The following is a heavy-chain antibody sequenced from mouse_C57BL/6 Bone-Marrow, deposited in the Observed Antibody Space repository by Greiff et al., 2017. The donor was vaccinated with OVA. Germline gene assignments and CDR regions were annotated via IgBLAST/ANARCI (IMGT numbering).Heavy chain of an antibody. V-gene: IGHV5-9-1*02. CDR1: GFTFSSYA. J-gene: IGHJ1*03. D-gene: IGHD2-4*01. Sequence: EVMLVESGEGLVKPGGSLKLPCAASGFTFSSYAMSSVRQTPEQRLEWVAYISSGGDYIYSADTVKGRFTNSRDNARNTLYLQMSSLKSEDTAMYYCTRGGGLRWYFEVWGTGTTLTVAS. CDR3: TRGGGLRWYFEV. CDR2: ISSGGDYI.